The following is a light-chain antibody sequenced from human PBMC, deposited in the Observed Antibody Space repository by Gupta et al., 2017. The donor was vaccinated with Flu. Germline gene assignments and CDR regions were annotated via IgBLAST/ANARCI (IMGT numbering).Light chain of an antibody. CDR2: RAS. V-gene: IGKV1-5*03. CDR3: QQDYSLWM. J-gene: IGKJ1*01. CDR1: QSINNW. Sequence: DIQMTQSPSTLSASVGDRVTITCRASQSINNWLAWYQHKPGKAPKLLIYRASKGESGVPSRFSGSGYRIQFTLTSSRQQHDDFANYYCQQDYSLWMFGQGTKVEMK.